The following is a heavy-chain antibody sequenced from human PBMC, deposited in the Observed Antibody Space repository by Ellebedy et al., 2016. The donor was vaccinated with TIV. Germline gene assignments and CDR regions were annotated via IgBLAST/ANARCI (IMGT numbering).Heavy chain of an antibody. CDR1: GGSISSYY. V-gene: IGHV4-4*07. Sequence: MPSETLSLTCAVSGGSISSYYWSWIRQPAGKGLEWIGRIYTSGSTNYNPSLKSRLTISVDTSKNQFSLKLSYVTAADTAVYYCARDHCGGDCFFDSWGQGTLVTVSS. D-gene: IGHD2-21*02. J-gene: IGHJ4*02. CDR3: ARDHCGGDCFFDS. CDR2: IYTSGST.